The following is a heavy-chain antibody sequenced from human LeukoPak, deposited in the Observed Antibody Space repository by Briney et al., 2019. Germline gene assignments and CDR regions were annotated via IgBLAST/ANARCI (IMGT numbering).Heavy chain of an antibody. CDR3: ARDQGGVGY. V-gene: IGHV3-48*01. Sequence: GGSLRLSCVASGLTFSSYSMNWVRQAPGKGLEWVSYISSFSGTINYADSVKGRFTISRDNAKNSLYLQMNSLRAEDTAVYYCARDQGGVGYWGQGTLVTVSS. J-gene: IGHJ4*02. CDR1: GLTFSSYS. D-gene: IGHD3-16*01. CDR2: ISSFSGTI.